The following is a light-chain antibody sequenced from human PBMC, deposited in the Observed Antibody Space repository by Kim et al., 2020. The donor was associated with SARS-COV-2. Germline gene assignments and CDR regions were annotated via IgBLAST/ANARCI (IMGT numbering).Light chain of an antibody. CDR3: QKRNDLRT. V-gene: IGKV3-11*01. CDR1: QSVGSL. CDR2: HAS. J-gene: IGKJ1*01. Sequence: EIVLTQSPATLSLSSGERATLSCRASQSVGSLLAWYQQKPGQAPRLLISHASSRATGIPARFSGSGSGTDFTLTISSLEPEDFAVYYCQKRNDLRTFGQRTTVDIK.